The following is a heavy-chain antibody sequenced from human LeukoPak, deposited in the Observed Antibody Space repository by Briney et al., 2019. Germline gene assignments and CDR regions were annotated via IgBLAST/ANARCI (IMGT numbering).Heavy chain of an antibody. V-gene: IGHV1-69*04. CDR2: IIPILGIA. J-gene: IGHJ6*02. D-gene: IGHD6-19*01. Sequence: ASVNVSCKASGGTFSSYAISWVRQAPGQGLEWMGRIIPILGIANYAQKFQGRVTITADKSTSTAYMELSSLRSEDTAVYYCAKQWLVQTYYYGMDVWGQGTTVTVSS. CDR3: AKQWLVQTYYYGMDV. CDR1: GGTFSSYA.